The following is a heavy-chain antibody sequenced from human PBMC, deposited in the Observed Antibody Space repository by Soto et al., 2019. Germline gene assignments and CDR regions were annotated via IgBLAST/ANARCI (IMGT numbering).Heavy chain of an antibody. CDR1: GGAISSGGYH. CDR3: ARGGVVTRHSDS. D-gene: IGHD3-3*01. V-gene: IGHV4-31*03. Sequence: PSETLSLTCNVSGGAISSGGYHWSWIRQYPGKGLEWIGHTFHSGSTNYNPSLQSRLTISVDTSKNRFSLHLISVTAADTAVYFCARGGVVTRHSDSWGQGTLVTVSS. CDR2: TFHSGST. J-gene: IGHJ4*02.